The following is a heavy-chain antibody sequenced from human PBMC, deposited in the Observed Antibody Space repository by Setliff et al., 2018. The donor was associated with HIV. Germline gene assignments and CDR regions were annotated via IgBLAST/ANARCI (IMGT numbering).Heavy chain of an antibody. Sequence: PSETLSLTCTVSGGSISSGSYYWSWIRQPAGKGLDWIGHIYTSGSTNYNPSLKSRVTISVDTSKNQFSLKLSSVTAADTAVYYCAREAGIQLWLWKDYYYYYMDVWGKGTTVTVSS. CDR2: IYTSGST. CDR3: AREAGIQLWLWKDYYYYYMDV. CDR1: GGSISSGSYY. V-gene: IGHV4-61*09. D-gene: IGHD5-18*01. J-gene: IGHJ6*03.